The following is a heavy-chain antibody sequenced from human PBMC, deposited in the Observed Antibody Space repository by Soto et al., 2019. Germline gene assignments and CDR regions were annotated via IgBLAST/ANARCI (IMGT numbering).Heavy chain of an antibody. V-gene: IGHV4-4*07. Sequence: QVQLQESGPGLVKPSETLSLTCTVSGGSINRHFWSWIRQPAGKGLEWIGRIYISGSTNYNPSLKSRITMPVDTSKNQYSLMLSSGTAADAAVYYYARDSRSGGTFDYGGPGTLVTVS. J-gene: IGHJ4*02. D-gene: IGHD6-25*01. CDR2: IYISGST. CDR1: GGSINRHF. CDR3: ARDSRSGGTFDY.